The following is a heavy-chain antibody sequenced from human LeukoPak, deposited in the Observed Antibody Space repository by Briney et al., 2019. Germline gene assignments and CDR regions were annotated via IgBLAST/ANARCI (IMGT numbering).Heavy chain of an antibody. Sequence: SENLSLTCTVSGGSISSYYWSWIRQPPGQGLEWIGYIYYSGSTNYNPSLKSRVTISVDTSKNQFSLQLSSVTAADTAVYYCARRPAAHFDYWGQGTLVTVSS. J-gene: IGHJ4*02. CDR2: IYYSGST. CDR3: ARRPAAHFDY. D-gene: IGHD2-2*01. V-gene: IGHV4-59*08. CDR1: GGSISSYY.